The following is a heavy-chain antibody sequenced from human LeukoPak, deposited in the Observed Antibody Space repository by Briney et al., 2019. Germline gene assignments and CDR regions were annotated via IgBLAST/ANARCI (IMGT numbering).Heavy chain of an antibody. CDR3: ARDIIVVVPAAPKSYYYYYGMDV. CDR1: GGSISSYY. V-gene: IGHV4-59*01. D-gene: IGHD2-2*01. J-gene: IGHJ6*02. CDR2: IYYSGST. Sequence: PSETLSLTCTVSGGSISSYYWSWIRQPPGKGLEWIGYIYYSGSTNYNPSLKSRVTISVDTSKNQFSLKLSSVTAADTAVYYCARDIIVVVPAAPKSYYYYYGMDVWGQGTTVTVSS.